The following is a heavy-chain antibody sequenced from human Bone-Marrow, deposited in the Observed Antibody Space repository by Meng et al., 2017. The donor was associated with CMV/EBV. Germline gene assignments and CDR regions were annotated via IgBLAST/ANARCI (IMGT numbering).Heavy chain of an antibody. Sequence: GESLKISCAASGFTFSSYGMHWVRQAPGKGLEWVAVIWFDGSNKYYADSVKGRFTISRDNSKNTLYLQMNSLRAEDTAVYYCAKGLANYYYYYGMDVRGQGTTVTVSS. CDR2: IWFDGSNK. J-gene: IGHJ6*02. V-gene: IGHV3-33*06. CDR1: GFTFSSYG. CDR3: AKGLANYYYYYGMDV.